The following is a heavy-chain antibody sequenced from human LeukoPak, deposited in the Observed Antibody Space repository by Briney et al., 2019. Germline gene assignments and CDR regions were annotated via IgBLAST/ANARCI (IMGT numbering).Heavy chain of an antibody. D-gene: IGHD5-24*01. J-gene: IGHJ5*02. Sequence: SGTLSPTCTVSGGSINSNDWWNWVRQPPGKGLEWIGEIFHSGSTNYNPSLKSRVTISVDTSKNQFSLKVSSVTAADTAVYYCARHTAEKYNWFDRWGQGTLVTVSS. V-gene: IGHV4-4*02. CDR2: IFHSGST. CDR1: GGSINSNDW. CDR3: ARHTAEKYNWFDR.